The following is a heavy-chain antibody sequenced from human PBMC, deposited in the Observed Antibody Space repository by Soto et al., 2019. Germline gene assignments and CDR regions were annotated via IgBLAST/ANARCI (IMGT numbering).Heavy chain of an antibody. Sequence: PVGSLRLSCAASGCIFSNAWMNWVRQAPGKGMEWVGRIKSKTDGGTTDYAAPVKGRFIISRDDSKYTPYVQMNSLKTEDTGVYYCTTDPFYDYVWGSLGPWGQGTLVTVSS. CDR2: IKSKTDGGTT. V-gene: IGHV3-15*01. CDR3: TTDPFYDYVWGSLGP. J-gene: IGHJ5*02. CDR1: GCIFSNAW. D-gene: IGHD3-16*01.